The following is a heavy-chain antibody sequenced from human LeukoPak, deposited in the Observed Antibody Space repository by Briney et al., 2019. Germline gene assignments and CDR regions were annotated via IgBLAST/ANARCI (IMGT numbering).Heavy chain of an antibody. CDR3: AKDRVVRGVISYYYYMDV. D-gene: IGHD3-10*01. J-gene: IGHJ6*03. V-gene: IGHV3-48*01. CDR1: GFTFSSYS. Sequence: GGSLRLSCAASGFTFSSYSMNWVRQAPGKGLEWVSYISSSSSTIYYADSVKGRFTISRDNSKNTLYLQMNSLRAEDTAVYYCAKDRVVRGVISYYYYMDVWGKGTTVTISS. CDR2: ISSSSSTI.